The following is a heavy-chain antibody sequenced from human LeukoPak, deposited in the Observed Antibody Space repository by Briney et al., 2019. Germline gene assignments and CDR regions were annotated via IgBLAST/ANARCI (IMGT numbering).Heavy chain of an antibody. Sequence: ASVKVSCKASGYTFTSYGISWVRQAPGQGLEWMGWISAYNGNTNYAQKLQGRVTMTRDTSISTAYMELSRLRSDDTAVYYCARVRLQGGSSSFPDYWGQGTLVTVSS. V-gene: IGHV1-18*01. CDR3: ARVRLQGGSSSFPDY. J-gene: IGHJ4*02. CDR1: GYTFTSYG. CDR2: ISAYNGNT. D-gene: IGHD6-6*01.